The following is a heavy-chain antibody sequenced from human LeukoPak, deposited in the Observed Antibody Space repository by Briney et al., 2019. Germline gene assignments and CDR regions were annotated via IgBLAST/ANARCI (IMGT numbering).Heavy chain of an antibody. V-gene: IGHV1-69*13. CDR1: GGTFSSYA. J-gene: IGHJ3*02. CDR3: ARDAPPDYYDSSGLTFDI. D-gene: IGHD3-22*01. Sequence: GASVKVSCKASGGTFSSYAISWVRQAPGQGLEWMGGIIPIFGTANYAQKFQGRVTITADESTSTAYMELSSLRSEDTAVYYCARDAPPDYYDSSGLTFDIWGQGTMVTVSS. CDR2: IIPIFGTA.